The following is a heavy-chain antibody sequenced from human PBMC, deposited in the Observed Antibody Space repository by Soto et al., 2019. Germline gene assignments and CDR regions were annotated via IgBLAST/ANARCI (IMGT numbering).Heavy chain of an antibody. CDR3: AKHSEYQLLSGLDP. CDR1: GFSFSTYA. Sequence: EVQLLESGGGLVQPGGSLRLSCAASGFSFSTYAMSWVRQAPGKGLEWVSGISAGGGHTYYADSVRGRFTISRDNSKNTVDQQRSRLRAEDTDLYYCAKHSEYQLLSGLDPWGRGTMGTASS. V-gene: IGHV3-23*01. D-gene: IGHD2-2*01. CDR2: ISAGGGHT. J-gene: IGHJ5*02.